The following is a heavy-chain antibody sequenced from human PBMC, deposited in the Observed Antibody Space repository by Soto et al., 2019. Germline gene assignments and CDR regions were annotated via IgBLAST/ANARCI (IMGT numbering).Heavy chain of an antibody. CDR2: ISAYNGDT. D-gene: IGHD6-13*01. J-gene: IGHJ4*02. V-gene: IGHV1-18*01. Sequence: QVQLVQSGAEVKKPGASVKVSCKASGYTFTSYGISWVRQAPGQGLEWMGWISAYNGDTNYAQKVQGRVTMTTDTSTSTGYMELRGLRSDDTAVYYCARDRYSSTWYLTSFDYWGQGTLVTVSS. CDR3: ARDRYSSTWYLTSFDY. CDR1: GYTFTSYG.